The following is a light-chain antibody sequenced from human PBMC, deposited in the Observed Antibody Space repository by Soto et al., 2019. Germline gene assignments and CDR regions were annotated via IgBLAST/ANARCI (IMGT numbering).Light chain of an antibody. J-gene: IGKJ4*01. CDR1: QTVNNN. V-gene: IGKV3-20*01. CDR2: GAS. CDR3: QQYGTSPPLT. Sequence: VMTQAPATLSVSPGEGATLSCRASQTVNNNVAWYQLKDGQVPRLLIYGASSRATGIPDRFSGSGSATDFTLTISRLEPEDFAVYYCQQYGTSPPLTFGGGTKVDIK.